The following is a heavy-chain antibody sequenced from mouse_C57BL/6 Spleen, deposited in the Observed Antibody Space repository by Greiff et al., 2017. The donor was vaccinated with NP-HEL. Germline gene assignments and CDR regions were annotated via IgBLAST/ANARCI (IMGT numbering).Heavy chain of an antibody. CDR2: IDPETGGT. D-gene: IGHD2-2*01. CDR1: GYTFTDYE. V-gene: IGHV1-15*01. Sequence: VQLVESGAELVRPGASVTLSCKASGYTFTDYEMHWVKQTPVHGLEWIGAIDPETGGTAYNQKFKGKAILTADKSSSTAYMELRSLTSEDSAVYYCTRMIYYGYFYAMDYWGQGTSVTVSS. CDR3: TRMIYYGYFYAMDY. J-gene: IGHJ4*01.